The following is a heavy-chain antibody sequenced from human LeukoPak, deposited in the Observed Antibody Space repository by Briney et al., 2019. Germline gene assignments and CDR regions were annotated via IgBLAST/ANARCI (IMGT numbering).Heavy chain of an antibody. CDR3: AIPPGYCGNDCSFDH. V-gene: IGHV5-51*01. CDR1: GYSFSNHW. Sequence: GESLKISCEGSGYSFSNHWIGWVRQMPGKGLEWMGIIYPGDYGTRYSPSFQGLVTISVDKSISTAYLQWSSLKASDTAMYYCAIPPGYCGNDCSFDHWGQGTLVTVSS. J-gene: IGHJ4*02. D-gene: IGHD2-21*02. CDR2: IYPGDYGT.